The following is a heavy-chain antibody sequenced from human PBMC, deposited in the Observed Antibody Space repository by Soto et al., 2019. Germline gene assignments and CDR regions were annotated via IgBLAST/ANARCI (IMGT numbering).Heavy chain of an antibody. J-gene: IGHJ5*01. CDR2: IDPSDSYT. V-gene: IGHV5-10-1*01. CDR3: ARVHKNWFDS. CDR1: GYNFTAFW. Sequence: GESLKISCKASGYNFTAFWIHWVRQMPGKGLEWLGKIDPSDSYTNYSPSFEGHVTISTDNSITTAYLQWSSLRASDTALYFCARVHKNWFDSWAQGTMVTVS.